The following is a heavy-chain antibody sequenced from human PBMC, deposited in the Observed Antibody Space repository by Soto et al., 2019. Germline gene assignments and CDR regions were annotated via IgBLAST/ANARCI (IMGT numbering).Heavy chain of an antibody. CDR1: GYSVSSNSAA. CDR3: ARAGPTVVNVGGLDY. CDR2: TYYRSKWYN. D-gene: IGHD4-17*01. Sequence: XQTLSLTCAISGYSVSSNSAAWNLIRQSPSRGLEWLGRTYYRSKWYNDYAVSVKSRITINPDTSKNQFSLQLNSVTPEDTAVYYCARAGPTVVNVGGLDYWGQGTLVTVSS. V-gene: IGHV6-1*01. J-gene: IGHJ4*02.